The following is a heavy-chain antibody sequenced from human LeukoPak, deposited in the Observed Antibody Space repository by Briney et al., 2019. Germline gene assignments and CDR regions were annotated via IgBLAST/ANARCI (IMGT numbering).Heavy chain of an antibody. V-gene: IGHV4-59*12. CDR1: GGSISGYY. Sequence: SETLSLTCTVSGGSISGYYWSWIRQPPGKGLEYLGYIYYSGSTNYNPSLKSRVTISVDMSKNQFSLRLTSVTAADTAVYYCASHRRRIAVAGTGWFDPWGQGTLVTVSS. J-gene: IGHJ5*02. CDR3: ASHRRRIAVAGTGWFDP. D-gene: IGHD6-19*01. CDR2: IYYSGST.